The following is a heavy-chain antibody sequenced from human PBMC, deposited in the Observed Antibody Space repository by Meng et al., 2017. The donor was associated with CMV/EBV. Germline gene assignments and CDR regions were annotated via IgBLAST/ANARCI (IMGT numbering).Heavy chain of an antibody. CDR3: TRGVVPAATHYYYYYGMDV. V-gene: IGHV3-7*03. J-gene: IGHJ6*02. CDR2: IKQDGSEK. CDR1: GFTFSSYW. D-gene: IGHD2-2*01. Sequence: GESLKISCAASGFTFSSYWMSWVRQAPGKGLEWVANIKQDGSEKYYVDSVKGRFTISRDDSKSIAYQQMNSLKTEDTAVYYCTRGVVPAATHYYYYYGMDVWGQGTTVTVSS.